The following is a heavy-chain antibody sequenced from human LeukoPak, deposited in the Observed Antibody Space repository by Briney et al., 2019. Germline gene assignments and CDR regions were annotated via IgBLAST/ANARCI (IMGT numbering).Heavy chain of an antibody. CDR3: ARAPSYCTSGSCYYYYGLDV. CDR1: GYTFSGYD. Sequence: ASVKVSCKASGYTFSGYDINWVRQATGQGLEWMGWMNPNSGNTGYTQKFQGRVTMTRNTSISTAYMELSSLRSKDTAVYYCARAPSYCTSGSCYYYYGLDVWGQGTTVTVSS. J-gene: IGHJ6*02. D-gene: IGHD2-15*01. CDR2: MNPNSGNT. V-gene: IGHV1-8*01.